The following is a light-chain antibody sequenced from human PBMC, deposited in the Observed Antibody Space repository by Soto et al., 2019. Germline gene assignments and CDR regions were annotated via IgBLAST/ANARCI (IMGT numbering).Light chain of an antibody. J-gene: IGKJ1*01. CDR1: QSVTNY. CDR3: QQYGSSPT. V-gene: IGKV3-20*01. CDR2: GAS. Sequence: IVLTQSPATLSLSPGERATLTCRASQSVTNYIAWYQQRPGQAPRLLIYGASSRATGIPDRFSGSGSGTDFTLTISRLEPEDFAVYYCQQYGSSPTFGQGTKVDIK.